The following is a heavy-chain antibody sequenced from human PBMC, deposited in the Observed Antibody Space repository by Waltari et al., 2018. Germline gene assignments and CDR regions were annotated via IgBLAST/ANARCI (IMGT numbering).Heavy chain of an antibody. V-gene: IGHV1-18*01. Sequence: QVQLVQSGAEVKKPGASVKVSCKASGYTFTSYGISWVRQAPGQGLEWMGWISAYNGNTNYAPKLQGRVTMTTYTSTSTAYMELRSLRSDDTAVYYCARGVQYYYDSSGYYYGWDYWGQGTLVTVSS. CDR3: ARGVQYYYDSSGYYYGWDY. J-gene: IGHJ4*02. D-gene: IGHD3-22*01. CDR2: ISAYNGNT. CDR1: GYTFTSYG.